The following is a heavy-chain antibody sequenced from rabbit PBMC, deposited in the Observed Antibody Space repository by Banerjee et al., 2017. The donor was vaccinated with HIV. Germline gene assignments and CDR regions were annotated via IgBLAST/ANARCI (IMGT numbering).Heavy chain of an antibody. V-gene: IGHV1S45*01. CDR3: ARDSVGGSGYVFNL. CDR1: GFDFSSSYY. CDR2: IYTGSSGST. J-gene: IGHJ4*01. Sequence: QEQLVESGGGLVQPEGSLTLTCKASGFDFSSSYYMCWVRQAPGKGLEWIGCIYTGSSGSTYYASWAKGRFTISKTSSTTVTLQMTSLTAADTATYFCARDSVGGSGYVFNLWGPGTLVTVS. D-gene: IGHD1-1*01.